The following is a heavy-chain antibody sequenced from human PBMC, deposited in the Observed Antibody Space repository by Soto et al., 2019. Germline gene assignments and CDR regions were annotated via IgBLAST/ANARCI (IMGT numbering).Heavy chain of an antibody. V-gene: IGHV3-23*01. D-gene: IGHD1-1*01. CDR1: GFTFSTYA. J-gene: IGHJ6*02. Sequence: EVQLLESGGGLVQPGGSLRLSCAASGFTFSTYAMNWVRQAPGNGLEWVSAISGSGGSIHYADSVKGRFTISRDKSKNTLYLQMNSLRDADTAVYHCVKGYWKGDVWGQGTTVTVSS. CDR3: VKGYWKGDV. CDR2: ISGSGGSI.